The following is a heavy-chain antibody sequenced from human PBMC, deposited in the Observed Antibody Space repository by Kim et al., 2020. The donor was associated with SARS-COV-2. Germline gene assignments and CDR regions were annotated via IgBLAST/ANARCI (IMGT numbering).Heavy chain of an antibody. Sequence: GGSLRLSCAASGFSFSSYCMNWVRQAPGKGLEWVSFISSTSTSIYYADSVRGRFTASRDNAKNLLYLQMNSLSDEDTAVYYCARDRYSSGWYYFDSWGQGVLVT. D-gene: IGHD6-19*01. CDR2: ISSTSTSI. J-gene: IGHJ4*02. CDR3: ARDRYSSGWYYFDS. CDR1: GFSFSSYC. V-gene: IGHV3-48*02.